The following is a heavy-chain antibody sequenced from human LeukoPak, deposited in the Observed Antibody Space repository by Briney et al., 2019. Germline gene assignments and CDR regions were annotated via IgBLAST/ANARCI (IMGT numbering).Heavy chain of an antibody. J-gene: IGHJ3*02. D-gene: IGHD2-2*02. CDR3: AREMSLVVPAAISPRGAFDI. CDR2: IYPGDSDT. CDR1: GYSFTSYW. V-gene: IGHV5-51*01. Sequence: GESLKISCKGSGYSFTSYWIGWVRQMPGKGLEWMGIIYPGDSDTRYSPSFQGQVIISADKSISTAYLQWSSLKASDTAMYYCAREMSLVVPAAISPRGAFDIWGQGTMVTVSS.